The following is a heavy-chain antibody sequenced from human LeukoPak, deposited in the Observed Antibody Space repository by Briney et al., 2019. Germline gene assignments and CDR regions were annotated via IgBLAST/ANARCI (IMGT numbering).Heavy chain of an antibody. CDR2: ISGSGGST. CDR1: GGSISSGDYY. CDR3: AKGYYDYVWGSYYFDY. J-gene: IGHJ4*02. V-gene: IGHV3-23*01. Sequence: LSLTCTVSGGSISSGDYYWSWVRQAPGKGLEWVSAISGSGGSTYYADSVKGRFTISRDNSRDTLYLQMNSLRAEDTAVYYCAKGYYDYVWGSYYFDYWGQGTLVTVSS. D-gene: IGHD3-16*01.